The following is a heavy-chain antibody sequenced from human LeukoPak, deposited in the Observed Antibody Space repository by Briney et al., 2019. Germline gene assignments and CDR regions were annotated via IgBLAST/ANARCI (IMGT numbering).Heavy chain of an antibody. D-gene: IGHD3-3*01. Sequence: SVKVSCKASGGTFSSYAISWVRQAPRQGLEWMGRIIPIFGTANYAQKFQGRVTITTDESTSTAYMELSSLRSEDTAVYYCATQLGITIFGVVTSIGDDAFDIWGQGTMVTVSS. J-gene: IGHJ3*02. CDR2: IIPIFGTA. V-gene: IGHV1-69*05. CDR3: ATQLGITIFGVVTSIGDDAFDI. CDR1: GGTFSSYA.